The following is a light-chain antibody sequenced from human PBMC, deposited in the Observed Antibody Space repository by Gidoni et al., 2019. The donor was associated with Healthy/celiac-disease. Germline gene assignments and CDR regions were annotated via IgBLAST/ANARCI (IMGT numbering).Light chain of an antibody. CDR1: SLRSYY. V-gene: IGLV3-19*01. CDR2: GKN. CDR3: NSRDSSGNHLGI. J-gene: IGLJ1*01. Sequence: SSELTQNPAVSVALGQPVRITCPGDSLRSYYASWYQQKPGQAPVLVIYGKNNRPSGIPDRFSGSSSGNTASLTITGAQAEDEADYYCNSRDSSGNHLGIFGTGTKVTVL.